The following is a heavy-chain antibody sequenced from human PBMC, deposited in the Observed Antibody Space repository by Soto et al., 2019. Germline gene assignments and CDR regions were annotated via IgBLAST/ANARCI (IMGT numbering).Heavy chain of an antibody. V-gene: IGHV5-51*01. J-gene: IGHJ4*02. D-gene: IGHD5-18*01. Sequence: PGESLKISCNGSGYMFTNYWIGWVRQMPGKGLEWMGIIHGGDSNTRYSPSFDGQVTISTDKSINTAYLQWSSLKASDTAMYYCARRVTSSTASDYWGQGTLVTVSS. CDR1: GYMFTNYW. CDR3: ARRVTSSTASDY. CDR2: IHGGDSNT.